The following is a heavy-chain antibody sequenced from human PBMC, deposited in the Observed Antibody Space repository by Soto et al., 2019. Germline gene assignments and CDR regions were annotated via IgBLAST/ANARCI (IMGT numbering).Heavy chain of an antibody. D-gene: IGHD3-10*01. CDR2: IYYSGST. J-gene: IGHJ4*02. CDR1: GGSISSYY. Sequence: SETLSLTCTVSGGSISSYYWSWIRQPPGKGLEWIGYIYYSGSTNYNPSLKSRDTISVDTSKNQFSLKLSSVTAADTAVYYCARRYGSGLDYWGQGTLVTVSS. CDR3: ARRYGSGLDY. V-gene: IGHV4-59*01.